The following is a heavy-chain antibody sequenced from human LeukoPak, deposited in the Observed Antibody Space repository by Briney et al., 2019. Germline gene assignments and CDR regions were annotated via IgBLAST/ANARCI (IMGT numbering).Heavy chain of an antibody. CDR2: IIPIFGTA. CDR1: GGTFSSYA. V-gene: IGHV1-69*13. CDR3: ARSPAITIFGVVIPHWFDP. J-gene: IGHJ5*02. Sequence: GASVKVSCKASGGTFSSYAISWVRQAPGQGLEWMGGIIPIFGTANYAQKFQGRVTITADESTSTAYMELSSLRSEDTAVYYCARSPAITIFGVVIPHWFDPWGQGTLVTVPS. D-gene: IGHD3-3*01.